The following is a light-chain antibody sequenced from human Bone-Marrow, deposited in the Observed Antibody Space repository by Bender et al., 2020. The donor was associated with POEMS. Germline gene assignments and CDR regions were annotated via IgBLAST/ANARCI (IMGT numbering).Light chain of an antibody. Sequence: SYEVTQPPSVSVSPGQTASITCSGDDLGDKYVAWYQQKPGQSPVLVIYQDTKRPSGIPERFPGPNSGNTATLTIRGTQAMDEADYYCQAWDTYSVIFGGGTKLTVL. CDR3: QAWDTYSVI. J-gene: IGLJ2*01. V-gene: IGLV3-1*01. CDR2: QDT. CDR1: DLGDKY.